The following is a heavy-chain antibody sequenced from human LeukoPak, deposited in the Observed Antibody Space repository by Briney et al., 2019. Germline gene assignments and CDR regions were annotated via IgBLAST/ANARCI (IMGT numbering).Heavy chain of an antibody. Sequence: ASVKVSCKASGYTFTSYAMHWVRQAPGQRLEWMGWINAGNGNTKYSQKFQGRVTITRDASASTAYMELSSLRSEDTAVYYCARAPLYYYDSSGYGDYWGQGTLVTVSS. J-gene: IGHJ4*02. CDR1: GYTFTSYA. CDR3: ARAPLYYYDSSGYGDY. V-gene: IGHV1-3*01. D-gene: IGHD3-22*01. CDR2: INAGNGNT.